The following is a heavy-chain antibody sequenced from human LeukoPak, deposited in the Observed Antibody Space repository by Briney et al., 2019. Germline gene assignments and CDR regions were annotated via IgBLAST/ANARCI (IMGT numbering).Heavy chain of an antibody. CDR2: IHPPDSDT. D-gene: IGHD2-15*01. CDR1: GYRFTSYW. V-gene: IGHV5-51*01. J-gene: IGHJ4*02. CDR3: ARWGGYCSGGNCYPLYYFDS. Sequence: GESLKIPCQGSGYRFTSYWIGWVRQMPGKGLEWMGIIHPPDSDTRYSPSFQGQVTISADKSISTAYLQWNSLKASDTAMYYCARWGGYCSGGNCYPLYYFDSWGQGTLVNVPS.